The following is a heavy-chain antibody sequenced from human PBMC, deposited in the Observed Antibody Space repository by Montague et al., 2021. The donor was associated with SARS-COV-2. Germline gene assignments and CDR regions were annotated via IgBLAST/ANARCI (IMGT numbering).Heavy chain of an antibody. CDR2: IYYSGSVTT. J-gene: IGHJ2*01. D-gene: IGHD2-21*01. V-gene: IGHV4-59*13. Sequence: SETRSLTCSVSGGSINNYYWGWVRQSPGKGLEWIGYIYYSGSVTTSYNPSLKSRVSISVDTSENQFSLKLTSVTAADTAVYYCARRGGGEVFARFMYWNFDVWSRGSLVTVSS. CDR1: GGSINNYY. CDR3: ARRGGGEVFARFMYWNFDV.